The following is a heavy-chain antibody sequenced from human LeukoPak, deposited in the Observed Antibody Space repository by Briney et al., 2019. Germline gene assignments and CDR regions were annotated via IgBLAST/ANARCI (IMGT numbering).Heavy chain of an antibody. D-gene: IGHD2-15*01. V-gene: IGHV3-64D*06. CDR1: GFTFSNYA. CDR2: ISSNGGST. CDR3: VKEKDGGYAFDM. J-gene: IGHJ3*02. Sequence: GRSLRLSCSASGFTFSNYAMHWVRQAPGKGLEYVSAISSNGGSTYYADSVKGRFTISRDNAKNTLYLQMRSPRAEDTAVYNCVKEKDGGYAFDMWGQGTMVTVSS.